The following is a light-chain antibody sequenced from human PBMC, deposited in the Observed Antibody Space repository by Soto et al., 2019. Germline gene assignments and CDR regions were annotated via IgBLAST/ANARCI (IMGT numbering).Light chain of an antibody. CDR1: SSNIGTNT. CDR3: STWADSLSTYV. CDR2: TNN. J-gene: IGLJ1*01. V-gene: IGLV1-44*01. Sequence: QSVLTQPPSASGTPGQRVTISCSGSSSNIGTNTVNWYQCLPGTAPRLLIYTNNQRPSGVPDRFSVSKSGTSASLAISGLQSEDEADYYCSTWADSLSTYVFGAGTKVTVL.